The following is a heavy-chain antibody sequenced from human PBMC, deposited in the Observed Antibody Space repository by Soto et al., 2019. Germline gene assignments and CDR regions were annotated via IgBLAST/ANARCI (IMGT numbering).Heavy chain of an antibody. CDR3: AREIAVADDYYYVMDV. Sequence: EVQLVESGGGLVQPGGSLRLSCAASGFTVSSNSMSWVRQAPGKGLEGVSVIYSGGSTYYADSVKGRFTISRHNSKNMLYLEMNSLRDEDTGVYYCAREIAVADDYYYVMDVWGQGTTVTVSS. CDR2: IYSGGST. J-gene: IGHJ6*02. D-gene: IGHD6-19*01. V-gene: IGHV3-53*04. CDR1: GFTVSSNS.